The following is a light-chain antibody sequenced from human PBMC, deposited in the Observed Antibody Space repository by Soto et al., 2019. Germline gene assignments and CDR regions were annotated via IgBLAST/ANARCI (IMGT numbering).Light chain of an antibody. V-gene: IGKV3-11*01. J-gene: IGKJ5*01. Sequence: EVVLTQSPVTLSLFPGEKATLSSRASQSFRGRLAWYQQKPGQAPRLLIYDAYNRATGIPPRFSGSGSGTDFTLTISSLEPEDSAVYYCQQRHMWPITFGQGTRLEIK. CDR2: DAY. CDR1: QSFRGR. CDR3: QQRHMWPIT.